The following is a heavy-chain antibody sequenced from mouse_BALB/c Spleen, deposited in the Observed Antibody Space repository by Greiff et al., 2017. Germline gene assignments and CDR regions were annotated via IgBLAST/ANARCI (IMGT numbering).Heavy chain of an antibody. D-gene: IGHD2-14*01. Sequence: QVQLQQSGAELAKPGASVTMSCKASGYTFTSYWMHWVKQRPGQGLEWIGYINPSTGYTEYNQKFKDKATLTADKSSSTAYMQLSSLTSEDSAVYYCARKVLLYYAMDYWGQGTSVTVSS. CDR2: INPSTGYT. CDR3: ARKVLLYYAMDY. V-gene: IGHV1-7*01. J-gene: IGHJ4*01. CDR1: GYTFTSYW.